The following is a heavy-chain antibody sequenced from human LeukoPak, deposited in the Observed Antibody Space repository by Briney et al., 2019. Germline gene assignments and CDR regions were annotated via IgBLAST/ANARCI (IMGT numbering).Heavy chain of an antibody. CDR3: ARDPEGHGYYFDY. V-gene: IGHV4-4*07. J-gene: IGHJ4*02. D-gene: IGHD3-3*01. Sequence: SETLSLTCTVSGGSTSNYFCTWLRQSAGKGLEWIGRIHTSGSTNYNPSLKSRVSMSVDTSKNQFSLKLSSVTTADTAVYYCARDPEGHGYYFDYWGQGALVTVSS. CDR2: IHTSGST. CDR1: GGSTSNYF.